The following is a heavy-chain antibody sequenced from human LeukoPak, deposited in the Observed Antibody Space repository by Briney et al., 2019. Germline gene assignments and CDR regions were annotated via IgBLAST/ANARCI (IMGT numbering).Heavy chain of an antibody. V-gene: IGHV3-9*01. CDR2: ISWNSGNI. CDR3: ARDIAAAGLFFDY. D-gene: IGHD6-13*01. J-gene: IGHJ4*02. CDR1: GFTFDDYA. Sequence: GGSLRLSCAASGFTFDDYAMHWVRQAPGKGLEWVSGISWNSGNIGYADSVKGRFTISKDNAKNSLYLQMNSLRAEDTAVYYCARDIAAAGLFFDYWGQGTLVTVSS.